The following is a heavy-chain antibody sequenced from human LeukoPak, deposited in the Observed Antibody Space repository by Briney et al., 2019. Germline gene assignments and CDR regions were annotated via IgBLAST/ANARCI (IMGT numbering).Heavy chain of an antibody. Sequence: GGSLRLSCAASGFTFSNAWMSWVRQAPGKGLEWVGRIKSKTDGGTTDYAAPVKGRFTISRDDSKNTLYLQMNSLRPDDTAVYYCARITIFGGGQGTMVTVSA. CDR3: ARITIFG. J-gene: IGHJ3*01. CDR1: GFTFSNAW. V-gene: IGHV3-15*01. CDR2: IKSKTDGGTT. D-gene: IGHD3-3*01.